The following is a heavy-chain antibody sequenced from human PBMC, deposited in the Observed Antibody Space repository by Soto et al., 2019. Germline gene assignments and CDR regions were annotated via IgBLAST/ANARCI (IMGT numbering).Heavy chain of an antibody. D-gene: IGHD3-10*01. J-gene: IGHJ4*02. CDR1: GFTVSSNY. Sequence: GGSLRLSCAASGFTVSSNYMSWVRQAPGKGLEWVSVIYSGGSTYYADSVKGRFAISRDNSKNTLYLQMNSLRAEDTAVYYCASFTPVHMVPTTNSDYWGQGTLVTVSS. CDR3: ASFTPVHMVPTTNSDY. CDR2: IYSGGST. V-gene: IGHV3-53*01.